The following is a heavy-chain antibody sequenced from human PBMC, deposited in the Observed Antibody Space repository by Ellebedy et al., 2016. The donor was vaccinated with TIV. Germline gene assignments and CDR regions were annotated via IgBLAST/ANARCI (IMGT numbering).Heavy chain of an antibody. D-gene: IGHD6-19*01. V-gene: IGHV4-39*01. J-gene: IGHJ4*02. CDR2: INHSGST. Sequence: SETLSLTCTVSGGSISSSSYYWSWIRQPPGKGLEWIGEINHSGSTNYNPSLKSRVTISVDTSKNQFSLKLSSVTAADTAMYYCARHGGPQWLVPDHFDYWGQGTLVTVSS. CDR1: GGSISSSSYY. CDR3: ARHGGPQWLVPDHFDY.